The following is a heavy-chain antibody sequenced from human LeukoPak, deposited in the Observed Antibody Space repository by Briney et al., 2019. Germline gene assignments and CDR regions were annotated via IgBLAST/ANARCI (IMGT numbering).Heavy chain of an antibody. CDR2: SSGSDGSA. V-gene: IGHV3-23*01. CDR1: GFTLSSYA. J-gene: IGHJ4*02. CDR3: AKDVEATITSGGYYFDH. D-gene: IGHD5-12*01. Sequence: QSGGSLRLSCAASGFTLSSYALSWVRQAPGKGLEWVSSSSGSDGSAYYADSVKGRFTISRDTSRNSLYLRMHSLRPEDTAVYYCAKDVEATITSGGYYFDHWGQGALVTVSS.